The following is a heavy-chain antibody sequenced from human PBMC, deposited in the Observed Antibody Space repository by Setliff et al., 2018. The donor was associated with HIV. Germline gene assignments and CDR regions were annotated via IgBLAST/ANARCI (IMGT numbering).Heavy chain of an antibody. J-gene: IGHJ5*02. Sequence: GGSLRLSCAASGFTFSDSAIHWVRQASGKGLEWVGRITTKPDNYATAYGASVKGRFTISREDSKNMAYLQMNSLKTEDTAMYYCSASGDADCGTSSCTNWFDPWGQGTLVTVSS. V-gene: IGHV3-73*01. D-gene: IGHD2-2*01. CDR1: GFTFSDSA. CDR2: ITTKPDNYAT. CDR3: SASGDADCGTSSCTNWFDP.